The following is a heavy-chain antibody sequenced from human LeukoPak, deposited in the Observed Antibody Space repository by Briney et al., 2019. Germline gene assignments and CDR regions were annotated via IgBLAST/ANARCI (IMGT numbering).Heavy chain of an antibody. D-gene: IGHD6-19*01. CDR2: INHSGST. V-gene: IGHV4-34*01. Sequence: PSETLSLTCAVYGGSFSGYYWSWIRQPPGKGLEWIGEINHSGSTNYNPSLKSRVTISVDTSKNQFSLKLSSVTAPDTAVYYCARVLPRSSGWYGDYYYYMDVWGKGTTVTVSS. CDR3: ARVLPRSSGWYGDYYYYMDV. J-gene: IGHJ6*03. CDR1: GGSFSGYY.